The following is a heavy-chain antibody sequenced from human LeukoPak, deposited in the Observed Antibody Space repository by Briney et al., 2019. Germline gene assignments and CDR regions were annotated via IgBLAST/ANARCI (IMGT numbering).Heavy chain of an antibody. CDR1: GGSISSGSYY. V-gene: IGHV4-61*02. CDR2: IYTSGST. Sequence: SQTLSLTCTVSGGSISSGSYYWSWIRQPAGKGLEWIGRIYTSGSTNYNPSLKSRVTISVDTSKNQFSLKLSSVTAADTAVYYCARAVTMAYYMDVWGKGTTVTVSS. D-gene: IGHD3-10*01. J-gene: IGHJ6*03. CDR3: ARAVTMAYYMDV.